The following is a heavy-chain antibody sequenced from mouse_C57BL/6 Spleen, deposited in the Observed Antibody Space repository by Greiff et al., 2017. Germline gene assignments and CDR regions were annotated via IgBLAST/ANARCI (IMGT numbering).Heavy chain of an antibody. J-gene: IGHJ4*01. D-gene: IGHD2-4*01. Sequence: QVQLQQPGAELVKPGASVKMSCKASGYTFTSYWITWVKQRPGQGLEWIGDIYPGSGSTNYNEKFKSKATLTVDTSSSTAYMQLSSLTSEDSAVYYCARAYDYDSAMDYWGQGTSVTVSS. CDR2: IYPGSGST. V-gene: IGHV1-55*01. CDR3: ARAYDYDSAMDY. CDR1: GYTFTSYW.